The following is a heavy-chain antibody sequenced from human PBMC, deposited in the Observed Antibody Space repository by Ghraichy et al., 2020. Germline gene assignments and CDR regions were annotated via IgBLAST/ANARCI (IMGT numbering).Heavy chain of an antibody. Sequence: SETLSLTCTVSGASISSGSFYWSWIRQHPGKGLEWIGYIFYGGTTYYNPSLRSRVTMSLDSSKNQFSLKLSSVTAADSAVYYCARDYCSGTSCSHPYYFYMDVWGNGTTVTVSS. J-gene: IGHJ6*03. CDR3: ARDYCSGTSCSHPYYFYMDV. V-gene: IGHV4-31*03. D-gene: IGHD2-2*01. CDR2: IFYGGTT. CDR1: GASISSGSFY.